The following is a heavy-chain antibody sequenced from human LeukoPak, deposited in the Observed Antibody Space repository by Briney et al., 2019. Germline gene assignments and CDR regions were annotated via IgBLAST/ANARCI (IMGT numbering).Heavy chain of an antibody. Sequence: VASVKVSCKVSGYSLTELSIHWVRQAPGKGLEWMGGLDPEDGERVYAYRFQGRVTMTEDTSTDTAYMQLRSLRSEQRAVYYCAAIQGGGSGTYGKHWFDPWGQGTPVTVSS. J-gene: IGHJ5*02. D-gene: IGHD1-26*01. CDR2: LDPEDGER. CDR3: AAIQGGGSGTYGKHWFDP. V-gene: IGHV1-24*01. CDR1: GYSLTELS.